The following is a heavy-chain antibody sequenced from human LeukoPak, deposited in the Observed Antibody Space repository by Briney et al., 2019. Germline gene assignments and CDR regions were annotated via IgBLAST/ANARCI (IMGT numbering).Heavy chain of an antibody. CDR3: ARLGYCSGGSCYSGVAFDI. V-gene: IGHV3-7*04. Sequence: GGSLRLSCAASGFTFSTYWMNWVRQAPGKGLEWVAHINQDGSEKYYVDSVKGRFTISRDNAKNSLYLQMNSLRAEDTAVYYCARLGYCSGGSCYSGVAFDIWGQGTMVTVSS. J-gene: IGHJ3*02. CDR2: INQDGSEK. CDR1: GFTFSTYW. D-gene: IGHD2-15*01.